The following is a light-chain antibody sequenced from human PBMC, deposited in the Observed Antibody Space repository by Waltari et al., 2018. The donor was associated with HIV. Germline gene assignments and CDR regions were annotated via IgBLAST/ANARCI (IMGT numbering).Light chain of an antibody. V-gene: IGLV1-47*01. J-gene: IGLJ2*01. CDR3: AAWNDNLSGVV. CDR1: SSTAGRIY. CDR2: RNN. Sequence: QPVLRKPPSASVPPGQRVTIPCSVTSSTAGRIYVSWYGQVPGTTPHLLIYRNNQRPSGVTDRFSGSKSGTSASLVISGLRSEDEAYYYCAAWNDNLSGVVFGGGTELTVL.